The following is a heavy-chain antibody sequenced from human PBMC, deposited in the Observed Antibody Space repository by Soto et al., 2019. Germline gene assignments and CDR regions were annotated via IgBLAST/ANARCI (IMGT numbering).Heavy chain of an antibody. V-gene: IGHV4-30-4*01. J-gene: IGHJ6*02. Sequence: PSETLSLTCSVSSGSISSSDYYWSLIRQPPGKGLEWIGYINYSGRTYYKPSLKSRLSMSIDTSKNHFSLRLTSVTVADTAAYFCARFSPLGKDYGVDFWGQGTTVTVSS. CDR2: INYSGRT. CDR1: SGSISSSDYY. D-gene: IGHD7-27*01. CDR3: ARFSPLGKDYGVDF.